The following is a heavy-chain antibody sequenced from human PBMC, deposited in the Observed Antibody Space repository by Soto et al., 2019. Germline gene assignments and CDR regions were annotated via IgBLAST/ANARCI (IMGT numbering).Heavy chain of an antibody. CDR1: GYSFTNYW. J-gene: IGHJ6*02. CDR2: IYPEDSET. Sequence: GESLKISCKGSGYSFTNYWIGWVRQMPGKDLEWIGIIYPEDSETRYSPSFQGLVTISVDKSISTAYLQWNSLQASDTAMYYCASAKNSGSYWPDYYYGMDVWGQGTTVTVSS. V-gene: IGHV5-51*01. CDR3: ASAKNSGSYWPDYYYGMDV. D-gene: IGHD1-26*01.